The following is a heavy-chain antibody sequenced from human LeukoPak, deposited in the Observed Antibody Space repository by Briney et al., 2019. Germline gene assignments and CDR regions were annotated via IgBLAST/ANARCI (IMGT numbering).Heavy chain of an antibody. CDR2: ISWNSGSI. Sequence: GGSLRLSCAASGFTFDDYAMHWVRQAPGKGLEWVSGISWNSGSIGYAESVKGRFTITRDNAKNSLYLQMNSLRAEDTALYYCAKVLGDGQTRLAFDIWGRGTMVTVSS. V-gene: IGHV3-9*01. D-gene: IGHD5-24*01. CDR1: GFTFDDYA. J-gene: IGHJ3*02. CDR3: AKVLGDGQTRLAFDI.